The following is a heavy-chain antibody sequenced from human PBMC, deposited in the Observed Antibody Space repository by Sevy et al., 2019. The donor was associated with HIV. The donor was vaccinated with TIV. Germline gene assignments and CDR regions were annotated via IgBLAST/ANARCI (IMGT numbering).Heavy chain of an antibody. V-gene: IGHV1-2*06. J-gene: IGHJ6*02. Sequence: ASVKVSCEASGYTFTGDYLHWVRQAPGQGLEWMGRVYPNSGGTNYAQKFQDRVTMTRDTSISTAYMELNRLRSDDTAVYYCARDAGGGTTNSGMDVWGQGTTVTVSS. D-gene: IGHD1-7*01. CDR3: ARDAGGGTTNSGMDV. CDR2: VYPNSGGT. CDR1: GYTFTGDY.